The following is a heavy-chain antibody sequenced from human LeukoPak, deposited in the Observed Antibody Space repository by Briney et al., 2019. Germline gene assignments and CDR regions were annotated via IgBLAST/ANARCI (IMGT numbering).Heavy chain of an antibody. D-gene: IGHD3-3*01. J-gene: IGHJ4*02. CDR2: ISGSGGST. Sequence: GGSLRLSCAASGFTFSSYAMSWVRQAPGKGLEWVSAISGSGGSTYYADSVKGRFTISRDKSKNTRYLQMNSLRAEDTAVYYCAKGTRLLRFLEWLLYFRYWGQGTLVTVSS. CDR1: GFTFSSYA. CDR3: AKGTRLLRFLEWLLYFRY. V-gene: IGHV3-23*01.